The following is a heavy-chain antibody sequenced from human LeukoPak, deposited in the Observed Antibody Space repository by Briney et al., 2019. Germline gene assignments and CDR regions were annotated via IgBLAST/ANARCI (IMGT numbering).Heavy chain of an antibody. CDR1: VFTFISYW. J-gene: IGHJ4*02. V-gene: IGHV3-74*01. CDR2: INSDGSST. CDR3: ARAYYDDSSGYYTQ. D-gene: IGHD3-22*01. Sequence: GGSLRLSCAASVFTFISYWMHWVRQAPGRGLVWVSRINSDGSSTSYAHSVKGRFTISRDNAKNTLYLQMNSLRAEDTAVYYCARAYYDDSSGYYTQWGQGTLVTVSS.